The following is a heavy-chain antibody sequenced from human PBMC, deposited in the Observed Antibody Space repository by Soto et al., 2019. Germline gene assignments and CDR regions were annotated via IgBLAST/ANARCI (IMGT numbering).Heavy chain of an antibody. V-gene: IGHV1-18*04. J-gene: IGHJ5*02. CDR1: GYTFTRYY. D-gene: IGHD4-17*01. CDR3: ARSTTVTTYNWFDP. CDR2: ISAYNGNT. Sequence: GASVKVSCKASGYTFTRYYIHWVRQAPGQGLEWMGWISAYNGNTNYAQKLQGRVTMTTDTSTSTAYMELRSLRSDDTAVYYCARSTTVTTYNWFDPWGQGTLVTVSS.